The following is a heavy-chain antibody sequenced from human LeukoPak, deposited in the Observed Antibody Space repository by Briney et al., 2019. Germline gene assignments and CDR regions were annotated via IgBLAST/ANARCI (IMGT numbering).Heavy chain of an antibody. D-gene: IGHD3-3*01. J-gene: IGHJ5*02. CDR2: INPSGGST. Sequence: GASVKVSCKASGYTFTSYYMHWVRQAPGQGLEWMGIINPSGGSTSYAQKFQGRVTMTRDTSTSTVYMELSSLRSEDTAVYYCARTTYYDFWSGYSQGYWFDPWGQGTLVTVSS. CDR3: ARTTYYDFWSGYSQGYWFDP. CDR1: GYTFTSYY. V-gene: IGHV1-46*01.